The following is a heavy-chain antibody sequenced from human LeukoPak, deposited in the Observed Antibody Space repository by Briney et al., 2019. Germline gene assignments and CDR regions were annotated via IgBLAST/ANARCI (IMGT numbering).Heavy chain of an antibody. D-gene: IGHD6-13*01. V-gene: IGHV1-8*01. Sequence: ASVKVSCKASGYTFTSYDINWVRQATGQGLEWMGWMNPNSGNTGYAQKFQGRVTMTRTTSISTAYMELSSLRSEDTAVYHCAMYSNSWPKGPNWFDPWGQGTLVTVSS. CDR3: AMYSNSWPKGPNWFDP. CDR1: GYTFTSYD. J-gene: IGHJ5*02. CDR2: MNPNSGNT.